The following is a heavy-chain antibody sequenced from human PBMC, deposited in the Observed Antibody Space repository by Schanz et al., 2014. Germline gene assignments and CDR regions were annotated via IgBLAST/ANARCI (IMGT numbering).Heavy chain of an antibody. CDR3: TSDYYYGMDV. D-gene: IGHD4-17*01. Sequence: QVQLQESGPRLVKPSQTLSLTCTVSGGSISSGAYSWSWIRQPPGKRPEWIGYIYSSGSTYYNPTLKSRVSMSIDTSKNQFSLKLSSVYYCARDRGMTTSDYYYGMDVWGQATAVTVSS. CDR2: IYSSGST. J-gene: IGHJ6*02. V-gene: IGHV4-30-4*07. CDR1: GGSISSGAYS.